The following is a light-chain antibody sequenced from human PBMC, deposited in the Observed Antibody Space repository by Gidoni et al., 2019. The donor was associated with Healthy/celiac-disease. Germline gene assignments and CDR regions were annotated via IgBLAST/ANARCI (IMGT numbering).Light chain of an antibody. CDR1: QSISSN. V-gene: IGKV1-39*01. CDR2: AAS. CDR3: QQSYSTPLT. Sequence: DIQMTQSPSSLSASVGDRVTITCRASQSISSNFNWYQQKPGKAPKPLIYAASSLQSGVPSRFSSSGSGTDYSLTISSLQPEDFATYYCQQSYSTPLTFGGGTKVEIK. J-gene: IGKJ4*01.